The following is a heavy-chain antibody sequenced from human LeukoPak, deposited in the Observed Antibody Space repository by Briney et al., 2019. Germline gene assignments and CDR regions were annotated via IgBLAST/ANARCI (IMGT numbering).Heavy chain of an antibody. CDR1: GGSISSYY. J-gene: IGHJ4*02. D-gene: IGHD1-26*01. CDR2: INYSGST. V-gene: IGHV4-59*08. CDR3: ARFRTLGASFDY. Sequence: PSETLSLTCTVSGGSISSYYWSWIRQPPGKGLEWIGYINYSGSTNYNPSLRSRVTISVDASENHLSLKLSSVTAADTAVYYCARFRTLGASFDYWGQGSLVAVSS.